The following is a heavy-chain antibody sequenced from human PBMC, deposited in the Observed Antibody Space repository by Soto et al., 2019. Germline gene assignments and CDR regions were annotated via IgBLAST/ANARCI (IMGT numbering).Heavy chain of an antibody. J-gene: IGHJ6*03. D-gene: IGHD3-10*01. V-gene: IGHV3-23*01. CDR3: AKDRRNDYYGYYYYMDV. CDR2: ISGSGGST. Sequence: GGSLRLSCAASGFTFSSYAMSWARQAPGKGLEWVSAISGSGGSTYYADSVKGRFTISRDNSKNTLYLQMNSLRAEDTAVYYCAKDRRNDYYGYYYYMDVWGKGTTVTVSS. CDR1: GFTFSSYA.